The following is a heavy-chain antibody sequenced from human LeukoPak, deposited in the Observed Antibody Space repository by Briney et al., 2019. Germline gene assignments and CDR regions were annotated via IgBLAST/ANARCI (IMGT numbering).Heavy chain of an antibody. CDR2: TYYRSKWYN. J-gene: IGHJ6*02. D-gene: IGHD2-21*01. Sequence: SQTLSLTCATSGDSVSSNSAAWNWIRQSPSRGLEWLGRTYYRSKWYNDYAVSVKSRITINPDTSKNQFSLQLNSVTPEDTAVYYCARAAIPGPLVDYGMDVWGQGTTVTVSS. CDR3: ARAAIPGPLVDYGMDV. V-gene: IGHV6-1*01. CDR1: GDSVSSNSAA.